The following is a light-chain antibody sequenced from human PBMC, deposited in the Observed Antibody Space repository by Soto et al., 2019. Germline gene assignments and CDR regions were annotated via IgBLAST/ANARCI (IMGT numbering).Light chain of an antibody. CDR1: QSVSNNY. Sequence: EIVLTQSPGTLSLSPGERATLSCRASQSVSNNYLAWYQQKPGQAPRLLIYGASNSATGIPDRFSGSGSGTDFTLTITRREPEDFAVYYCQQYGSSGTFGQGTKVEIK. J-gene: IGKJ1*01. V-gene: IGKV3-20*01. CDR2: GAS. CDR3: QQYGSSGT.